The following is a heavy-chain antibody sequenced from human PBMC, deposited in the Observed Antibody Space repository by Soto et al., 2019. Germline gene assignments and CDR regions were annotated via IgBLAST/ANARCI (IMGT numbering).Heavy chain of an antibody. CDR3: VQLIGVFSLHNYSYYYYMGV. CDR2: IYWDGDK. CDR1: GFSLTTSGVG. J-gene: IGHJ6*03. V-gene: IGHV2-5*02. Sequence: QITLKESGPTLVTPTQTLTLTCTFSGFSLTTSGVGVGWIRQPPVTALAWLALIYWDGDKRYSPSLKSRLTITNGTSKNQVVLTMTNMDPVDTATNYCVQLIGVFSLHNYSYYYYMGVWGKGTTVTVS. D-gene: IGHD2-21*01.